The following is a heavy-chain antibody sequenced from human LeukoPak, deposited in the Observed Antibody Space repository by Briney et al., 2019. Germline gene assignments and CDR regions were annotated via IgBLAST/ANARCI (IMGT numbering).Heavy chain of an antibody. Sequence: ASVKISCKVPGYTFTDYYMHWVQQAPGKGLEWMGLVDPEDGETIYAEKFQGRVTITADTSTDTAYMELSSLRSEDTAVHYCATGSMSLPSSFDYWGQGTLVTVSS. CDR1: GYTFTDYY. CDR2: VDPEDGET. CDR3: ATGSMSLPSSFDY. D-gene: IGHD5/OR15-5a*01. J-gene: IGHJ4*02. V-gene: IGHV1-69-2*01.